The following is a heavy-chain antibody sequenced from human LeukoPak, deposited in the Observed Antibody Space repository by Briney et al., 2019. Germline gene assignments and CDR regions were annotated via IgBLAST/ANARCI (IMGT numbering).Heavy chain of an antibody. J-gene: IGHJ2*01. Sequence: SETLSLTCTVSGGSINNNGYFWGWIRQPPGKGLDWIGSIFYSGTTYYNPSLKSRVTISVDTSKNQFSLKLSSVTATDTAVYYCARGVSMIVVVIHDWYFDLWGRGTLVTVSS. D-gene: IGHD3-22*01. V-gene: IGHV4-39*01. CDR2: IFYSGTT. CDR3: ARGVSMIVVVIHDWYFDL. CDR1: GGSINNNGYF.